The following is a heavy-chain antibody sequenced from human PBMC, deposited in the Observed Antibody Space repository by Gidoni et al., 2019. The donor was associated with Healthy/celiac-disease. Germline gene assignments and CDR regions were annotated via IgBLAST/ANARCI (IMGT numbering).Heavy chain of an antibody. CDR1: GFTFSSYA. CDR2: ISGSGGST. J-gene: IGHJ5*02. CDR3: AKAQSSGYYRNGFDP. Sequence: EVQLLASGGGFVQPGWSLRPSCAASGFTFSSYAMRWVRQARGKGLEWVSAISGSGGSTNYEESVKGRFTISRDKSKNTLYLKMNSLRAEDTAVYYCAKAQSSGYYRNGFDPWGQGTLVTVSS. D-gene: IGHD3-22*01. V-gene: IGHV3-23*01.